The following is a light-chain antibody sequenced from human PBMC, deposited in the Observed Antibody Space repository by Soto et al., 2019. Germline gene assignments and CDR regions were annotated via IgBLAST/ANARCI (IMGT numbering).Light chain of an antibody. CDR2: EVN. CDR3: CSYAGSSTYV. J-gene: IGLJ1*01. V-gene: IGLV2-23*02. CDR1: SSDVGSYNL. Sequence: QSALPQPASVSGSPGQSITISCTGTSSDVGSYNLVSWYQQYPGKAPKLMISEVNKRPSGVSNRFSGSKSGNTASLTISGLQAEDEADYYCCSYAGSSTYVFGTGTKVT.